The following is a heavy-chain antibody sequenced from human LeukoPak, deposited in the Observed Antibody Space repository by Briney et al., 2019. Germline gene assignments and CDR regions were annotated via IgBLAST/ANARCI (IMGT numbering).Heavy chain of an antibody. J-gene: IGHJ4*02. Sequence: ASVKVSCKASGYTFTSYYMHWVRQAPGQGLEWMGWINPNSGGTNYAQKFQGRVTMTRDTSISTAYMELSRLKSDDTAVYYCAREGPSGSYDFDYWGQGTLVTVSS. D-gene: IGHD1-26*01. CDR2: INPNSGGT. V-gene: IGHV1-2*02. CDR3: AREGPSGSYDFDY. CDR1: GYTFTSYY.